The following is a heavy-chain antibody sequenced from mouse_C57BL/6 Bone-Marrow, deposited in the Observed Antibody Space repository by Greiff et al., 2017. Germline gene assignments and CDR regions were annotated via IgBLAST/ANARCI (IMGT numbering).Heavy chain of an antibody. CDR3: TRVHYSNYRVAY. V-gene: IGHV5-9-1*02. CDR2: ISSGGDYI. J-gene: IGHJ3*01. D-gene: IGHD2-5*01. CDR1: GFTFSSYA. Sequence: DVMLVESGEGLVKPGGSLKLSCAASGFTFSSYAMSWVRQTPEKRLEWVAYISSGGDYIYYADTVKGRFTISRDNARNTLYLQMSSLKSEDTAMSNCTRVHYSNYRVAYWGQGTLVTVSA.